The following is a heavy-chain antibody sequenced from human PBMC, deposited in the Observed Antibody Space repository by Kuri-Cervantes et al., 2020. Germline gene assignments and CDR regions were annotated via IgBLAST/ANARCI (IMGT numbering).Heavy chain of an antibody. Sequence: GESLKISCAASGFTFSSYAMHWVRQAPGKGLEWVAVISYDGSNKYYADSVKGRFTISRDNSKNTLYLQMNSLRAGDTAVYYCARVVIGAFDIWGQGTMVTVSS. V-gene: IGHV3-30*01. J-gene: IGHJ3*02. CDR2: ISYDGSNK. CDR3: ARVVIGAFDI. D-gene: IGHD2-21*01. CDR1: GFTFSSYA.